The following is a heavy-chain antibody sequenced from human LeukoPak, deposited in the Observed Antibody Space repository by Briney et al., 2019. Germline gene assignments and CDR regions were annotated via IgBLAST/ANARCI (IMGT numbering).Heavy chain of an antibody. D-gene: IGHD1-20*01. V-gene: IGHV4-59*01. J-gene: IGHJ4*02. CDR3: ARMGAITGASANVDF. CDR1: GGSISSYY. Sequence: SETLSLTCTVSGGSISSYYWSWIRQPPGKGLEWIGYIYNTGEITDYSPSLKSRVTISVDTSKNQFSLRLNSVTTADTAVYYCARMGAITGASANVDFWGQGTLVTVSS. CDR2: IYNTGEIT.